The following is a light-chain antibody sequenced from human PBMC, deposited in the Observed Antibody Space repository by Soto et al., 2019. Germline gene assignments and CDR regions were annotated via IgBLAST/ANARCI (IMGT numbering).Light chain of an antibody. V-gene: IGLV2-8*01. CDR3: SSYAGSSNV. CDR2: EVN. Sequence: QSVLTQPPSASGSPGQSLTISCTGTSSDVGAHNYVSWYQQNPGKAPKLMIYEVNKRPSGVPDRFSGSKSGNTASLTVSGLQAEDEADYYCSSYAGSSNVFGTGTKVTVL. J-gene: IGLJ1*01. CDR1: SSDVGAHNY.